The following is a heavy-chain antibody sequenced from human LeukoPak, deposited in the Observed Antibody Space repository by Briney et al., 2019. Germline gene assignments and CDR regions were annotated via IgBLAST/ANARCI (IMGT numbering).Heavy chain of an antibody. D-gene: IGHD3-22*01. V-gene: IGHV3-74*01. CDR3: AKSPSMIVVVIKFDY. CDR1: GFTFSNYW. CDR2: IYSDGTST. Sequence: GGSLRLSCAASGFTFSNYWMHWVRQAPGKGLVWVSRIYSDGTSTSYADSVKGRFTISRDNSKNTLYLQMNSLRAEDTAVYYCAKSPSMIVVVIKFDYWGQGTLVTVSS. J-gene: IGHJ4*02.